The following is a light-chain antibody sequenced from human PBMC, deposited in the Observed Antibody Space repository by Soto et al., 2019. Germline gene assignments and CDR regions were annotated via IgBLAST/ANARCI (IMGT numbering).Light chain of an antibody. V-gene: IGLV1-40*01. Sequence: QYVLAQPPSVSGAPGQTVTVSCTGSSSNIGAGYAVHWYQQLPGAAPKLLLYDNIERPSGVPYRLSGSKSGTSASLAITGLQAEDEADYYCQSFDTGLSGAIFGGGTKLTVL. CDR2: DNI. J-gene: IGLJ2*01. CDR3: QSFDTGLSGAI. CDR1: SSNIGAGYA.